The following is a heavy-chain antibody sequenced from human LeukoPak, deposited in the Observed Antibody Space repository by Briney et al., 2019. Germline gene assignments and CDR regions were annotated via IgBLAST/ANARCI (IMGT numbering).Heavy chain of an antibody. J-gene: IGHJ4*02. CDR1: GGSFSGYF. CDR3: ARRQSVWGFFHY. D-gene: IGHD1-14*01. V-gene: IGHV4-34*01. Sequence: PSETLSLTCAVSGGSFSGYFRSWVRQTPGKGLEWIGEINHGGGTSYNPSLKSRVTISGDTSKNQSSLNLTSVLVADTSMSYCARRQSVWGFFHYGGQGTLVTVSS. CDR2: INHGGGT.